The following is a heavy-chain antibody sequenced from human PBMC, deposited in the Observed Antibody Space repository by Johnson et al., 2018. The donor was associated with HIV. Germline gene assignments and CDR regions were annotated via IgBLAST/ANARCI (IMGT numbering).Heavy chain of an antibody. CDR3: ARDRGYWDAFDI. D-gene: IGHD3-22*01. CDR2: ISFDGTNT. J-gene: IGHJ3*02. CDR1: GFTFSSNA. Sequence: QVQLVESGGGVVQPGRSLRLSCAASGFTFSSNAMHWVRQSPGKGLEWVAVISFDGTNTYYGDSVKGRFSISRDNAKNSLYLQMNSPRAEDTAVYYCARDRGYWDAFDIWGQGTMVTVSS. V-gene: IGHV3-30-3*01.